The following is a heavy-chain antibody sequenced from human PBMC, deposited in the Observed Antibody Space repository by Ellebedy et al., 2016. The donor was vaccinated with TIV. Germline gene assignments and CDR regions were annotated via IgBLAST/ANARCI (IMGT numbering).Heavy chain of an antibody. CDR3: ARTSYGDYGTGEFDY. J-gene: IGHJ4*02. D-gene: IGHD4-17*01. CDR2: IYYSGST. CDR1: GGSISSYY. Sequence: MPSETLSLTCTVSGGSISSYYWSWIRQPPGKGLEWIGYIYYSGSTNYNPSLKSRVTISVDTSKNQFSLKLSYVTAADTAVYYCARTSYGDYGTGEFDYWGQGTLVTVSS. V-gene: IGHV4-59*01.